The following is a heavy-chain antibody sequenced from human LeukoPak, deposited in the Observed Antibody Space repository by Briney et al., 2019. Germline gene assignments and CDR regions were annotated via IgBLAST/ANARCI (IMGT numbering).Heavy chain of an antibody. CDR2: IYYSGST. CDR3: ARDPLGYCSGGSCYYYGMDV. J-gene: IGHJ6*02. V-gene: IGHV4-59*01. Sequence: PSETLSLTCTVSGGSISSYYWSWIRAPPGKGLDWIGYIYYSGSTSYNPSLKSRVTISIDTSKNQFSLKLSSVTAADTAVYYCARDPLGYCSGGSCYYYGMDVWGQGTTVTVSS. CDR1: GGSISSYY. D-gene: IGHD2-15*01.